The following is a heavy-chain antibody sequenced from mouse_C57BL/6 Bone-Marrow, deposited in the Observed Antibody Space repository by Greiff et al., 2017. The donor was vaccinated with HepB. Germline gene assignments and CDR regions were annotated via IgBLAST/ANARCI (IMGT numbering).Heavy chain of an antibody. V-gene: IGHV1-7*01. J-gene: IGHJ4*01. Sequence: QVQLKQSGAELAKPGASVKLSCKASGYTFTSYWMHWVKQRPGQGLEWIGYINPSSGYTKYNQKFKDKATLTADKSSSTAYMQLSSLTYEDSAVYYCATVVARDAMDYWGQGTSVTVSS. CDR3: ATVVARDAMDY. CDR1: GYTFTSYW. CDR2: INPSSGYT. D-gene: IGHD1-1*01.